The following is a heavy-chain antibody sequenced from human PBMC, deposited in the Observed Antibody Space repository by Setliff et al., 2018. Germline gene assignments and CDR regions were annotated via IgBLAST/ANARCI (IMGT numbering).Heavy chain of an antibody. D-gene: IGHD3-10*01. CDR1: GFDFTYYN. J-gene: IGHJ3*02. CDR3: ASGKGVAAFDM. V-gene: IGHV3-21*01. CDR2: ISTGNNG. Sequence: SGGSLRLSCASSGFDFTYYNMNWVRQAPGKGLEWVSSISTGNNGRHADSVKGRFTISRDNAKNSLSLQMNSLRAGDTAVYYCASGKGVAAFDMWGQGTMVTVS.